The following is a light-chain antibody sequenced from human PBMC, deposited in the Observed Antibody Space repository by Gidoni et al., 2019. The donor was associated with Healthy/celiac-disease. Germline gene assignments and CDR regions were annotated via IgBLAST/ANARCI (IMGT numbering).Light chain of an antibody. J-gene: IGLJ2*01. CDR2: EGS. CDR3: CSYAGSSTLV. CDR1: RSEVGSYNL. Sequence: QSSLTQPASASGSPGQSIPISCTGTRSEVGSYNLVSWYQQHPGKAPKLMIYEGSKRPSGVSKRFSGYKSGNTASLTISGLQAEDEADYYCCSYAGSSTLVFGGGTKLTVL. V-gene: IGLV2-23*01.